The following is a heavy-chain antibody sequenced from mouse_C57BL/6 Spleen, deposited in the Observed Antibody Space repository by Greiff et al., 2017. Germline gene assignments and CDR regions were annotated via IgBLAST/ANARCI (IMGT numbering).Heavy chain of an antibody. CDR1: GYTFTGYW. CDR3: ASPLQRYPYDMDD. J-gene: IGHJ4*01. Sequence: QVQLQQSGAELMKPGASVKLSCKASGYTFTGYWIEWVKQRPGHGLEWIGEILPGSGSTNYNEKFKGKATFTADQSSNTAYMQLSSLTTEDSAIYYCASPLQRYPYDMDDWGQGTSVTVSS. V-gene: IGHV1-9*01. CDR2: ILPGSGST. D-gene: IGHD1-1*01.